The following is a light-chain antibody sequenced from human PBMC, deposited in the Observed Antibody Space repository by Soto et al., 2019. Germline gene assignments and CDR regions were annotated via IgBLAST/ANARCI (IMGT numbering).Light chain of an antibody. Sequence: EIVLTQSPGTLSLSPGERATLSCRASQSVSSSTSLAWYQQKTGQAPRLLIYGASSRAVGVPDRFSGSGSGTDFTLTISRLEPEDFAVYYCQQYGDSPLTFGGGTNVE. CDR3: QQYGDSPLT. J-gene: IGKJ4*01. CDR2: GAS. CDR1: QSVSSSTS. V-gene: IGKV3-20*01.